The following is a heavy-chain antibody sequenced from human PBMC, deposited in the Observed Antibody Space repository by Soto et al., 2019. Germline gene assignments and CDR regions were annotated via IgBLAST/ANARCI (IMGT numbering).Heavy chain of an antibody. CDR3: ARDLRPSSYYYYGMDV. D-gene: IGHD2-15*01. V-gene: IGHV3-21*01. Sequence: VQLVESGGGLVKPGGSLRLSCAASGFTFSSYSMNWVRQAPGKGLEWVSSISSSSSYIYYADSVKGRFTISRDNAKNSLYLQMNSLRAEDTAVYYCARDLRPSSYYYYGMDVWGQGTTVTVSS. CDR1: GFTFSSYS. J-gene: IGHJ6*02. CDR2: ISSSSSYI.